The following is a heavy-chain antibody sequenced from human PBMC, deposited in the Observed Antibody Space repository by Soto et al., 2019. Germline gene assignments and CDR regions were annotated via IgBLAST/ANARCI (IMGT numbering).Heavy chain of an antibody. CDR1: GYTFTSYA. CDR2: INTNTGNP. J-gene: IGHJ6*02. V-gene: IGHV7-4-1*01. CDR3: ARDSMNYDFRSGYSHYYYYGMDV. Sequence: VKVSCKASGYTFTSYAMNWVRQAPGQGLEWMGWINTNTGNPTYAQGFTGRFVFSLDTSVSTAYLQICSLKAEDTAVYYCARDSMNYDFRSGYSHYYYYGMDVWGQGTTVTVSS. D-gene: IGHD3-3*01.